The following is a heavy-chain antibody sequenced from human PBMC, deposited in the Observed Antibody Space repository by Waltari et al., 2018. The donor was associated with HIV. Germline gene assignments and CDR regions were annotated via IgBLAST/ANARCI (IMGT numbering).Heavy chain of an antibody. CDR3: ARDDQKWPRGSFDD. Sequence: QGQLVESGGGVVQPGRSLRLSCTASGLSFISHGMHWVRQTPGKGLEWVAVIWFDGTNADYADSVKGRFTISRDNTNNTLYLQMNSLRPDDAAVYYCARDDQKWPRGSFDDWGLGTQVTVSS. D-gene: IGHD2-8*01. J-gene: IGHJ4*02. V-gene: IGHV3-33*01. CDR1: GLSFISHG. CDR2: IWFDGTNA.